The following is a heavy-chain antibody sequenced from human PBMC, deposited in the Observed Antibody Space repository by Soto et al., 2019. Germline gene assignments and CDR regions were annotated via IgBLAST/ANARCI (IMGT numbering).Heavy chain of an antibody. Sequence: PSETLSLTCAVYGGSFSGYYWSWIRQPPGKGLEWIGEINHSGSTNYNPSLKSRVTISVDTSKNQFSLKLSSVTAADTAVYYCASIIFDYWGQGTLVTVSS. V-gene: IGHV4-34*01. CDR3: ASIIFDY. CDR1: GGSFSGYY. J-gene: IGHJ4*02. CDR2: INHSGST.